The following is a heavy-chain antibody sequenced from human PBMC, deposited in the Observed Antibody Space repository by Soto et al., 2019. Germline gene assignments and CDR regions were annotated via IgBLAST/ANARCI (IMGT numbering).Heavy chain of an antibody. J-gene: IGHJ2*01. CDR3: AREGGSGSTDWYFNV. Sequence: QLQLQESGSGLVKPSQTLSLTCAVSGGSISSGGYSWSWLRQPPGKGLEWIGYIFHSVSTYYNPSIKSAVTISVDGSKNHYSLELSSVTAADTAVYYCAREGGSGSTDWYFNVWGRGTLVTVSS. CDR2: IFHSVST. D-gene: IGHD1-26*01. V-gene: IGHV4-30-2*01. CDR1: GGSISSGGYS.